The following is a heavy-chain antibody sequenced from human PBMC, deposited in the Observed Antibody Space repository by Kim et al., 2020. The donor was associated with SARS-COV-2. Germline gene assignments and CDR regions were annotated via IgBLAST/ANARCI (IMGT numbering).Heavy chain of an antibody. Sequence: GGSLRLSCAASGFTFSSYAMSWVRQAPGKGLEWVSAISGSGGSTYYADSVKGRFTISRDNSKNTLYLQMNSLRAEDTAVYYCAKDFPRTTVTTGAFDIWGQGTMVTVSS. J-gene: IGHJ3*02. CDR3: AKDFPRTTVTTGAFDI. D-gene: IGHD4-17*01. CDR1: GFTFSSYA. CDR2: ISGSGGST. V-gene: IGHV3-23*01.